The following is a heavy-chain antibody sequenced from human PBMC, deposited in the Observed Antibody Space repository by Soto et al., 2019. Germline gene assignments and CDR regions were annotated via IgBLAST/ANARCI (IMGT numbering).Heavy chain of an antibody. J-gene: IGHJ6*02. CDR3: ARDHYTIFGYYYGMDV. CDR2: INPNSGGT. D-gene: IGHD3-3*01. CDR1: GYTFTGYY. V-gene: IGHV1-2*04. Sequence: ASVKVSCKASGYTFTGYYMHWVRQAHAQGLEWMGWINPNSGGTNYAQKFQGLFTMTRDTSISTAYMELSRLRSDDTAVYYCARDHYTIFGYYYGMDVWGQGTTVTVSS.